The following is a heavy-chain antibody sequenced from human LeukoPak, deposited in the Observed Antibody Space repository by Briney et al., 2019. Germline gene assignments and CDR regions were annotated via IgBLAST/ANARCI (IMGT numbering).Heavy chain of an antibody. D-gene: IGHD3-16*01. V-gene: IGHV1-46*01. Sequence: ASVKVSFKASGYTFTSYYMHWVRQAPGQGLEWMGIINPNGGSTSYAQKFQGRVTMARATSTSTVYMELSSLRSEDTAVYYCARAADTFGDEFDYWGQGTLVTVSS. CDR1: GYTFTSYY. CDR3: ARAADTFGDEFDY. CDR2: INPNGGST. J-gene: IGHJ4*02.